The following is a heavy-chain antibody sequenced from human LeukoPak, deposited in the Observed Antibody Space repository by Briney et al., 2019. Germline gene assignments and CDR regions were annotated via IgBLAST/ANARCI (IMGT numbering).Heavy chain of an antibody. CDR3: ARGNRDGYFDY. Sequence: PGRSPRLSCAASGFTFSIYAMHWVRRAPGKGLEWVAAIAYGGSRENYAASVKGRLTISRDNSKNMLYLQMNSLRGEDTAVYYCARGNRDGYFDYWGQGTLVTVSS. V-gene: IGHV3-30-3*01. CDR2: IAYGGSRE. J-gene: IGHJ4*02. D-gene: IGHD5-24*01. CDR1: GFTFSIYA.